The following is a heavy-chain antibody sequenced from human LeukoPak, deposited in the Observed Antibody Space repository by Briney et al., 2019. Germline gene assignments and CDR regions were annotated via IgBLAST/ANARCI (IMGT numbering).Heavy chain of an antibody. Sequence: ASVKVSCKASGYTFTGYYMHWVRQAPGQGLEWMGWINPNSGGTNYAQKFQGRVTMTRDTSTSTVYMELSSLRSEDTAVYYCARVGSITAAGTIDYWGQGTLVTVSS. D-gene: IGHD6-13*01. V-gene: IGHV1-2*02. CDR1: GYTFTGYY. J-gene: IGHJ4*02. CDR3: ARVGSITAAGTIDY. CDR2: INPNSGGT.